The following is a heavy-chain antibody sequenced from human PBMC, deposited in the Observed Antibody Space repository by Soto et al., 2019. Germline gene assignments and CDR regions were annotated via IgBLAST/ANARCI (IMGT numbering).Heavy chain of an antibody. D-gene: IGHD6-13*01. Sequence: PSETLSLTCTVSGGSIGSSSYYWSWIRQSPGKGLEWIGFIFYSESTNYSPSYNPSLKSRVTITVDTSKNQFSLKLISATAADTAVYYCARAGIEYSSSWFPFAGAFDYWGQGNLVPSPQ. CDR3: ARAGIEYSSSWFPFAGAFDY. V-gene: IGHV4-61*05. J-gene: IGHJ4*02. CDR1: GGSIGSSSYY. CDR2: IFYSEST.